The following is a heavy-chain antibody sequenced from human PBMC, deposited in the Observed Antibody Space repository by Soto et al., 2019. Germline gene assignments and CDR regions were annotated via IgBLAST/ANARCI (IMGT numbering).Heavy chain of an antibody. CDR2: IHYSGST. V-gene: IGHV4-59*08. CDR1: GDSISSYY. Sequence: SETLSLTCTVSGDSISSYYWSWIRQPPGKGLEWIGYIHYSGSTNYNPSLKSRVTISVDTSKNQFSLRLSSVTAADTAMYYCARHDSSGYYPDYWGQGTLVTVSS. D-gene: IGHD3-22*01. J-gene: IGHJ4*02. CDR3: ARHDSSGYYPDY.